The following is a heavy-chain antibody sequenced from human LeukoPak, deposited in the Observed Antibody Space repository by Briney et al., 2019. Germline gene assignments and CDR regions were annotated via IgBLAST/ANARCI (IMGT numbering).Heavy chain of an antibody. CDR1: GFTFTNAW. CDR3: TTDLGTYYHGSQRLIPIDY. Sequence: PGGSLRLSCVDSGFTFTNAWISWVRQAAGKGREWIGRIKSKTDGETTNYAEPVRGRFTISRDDSKSAVYLQMNSLKIEDTAVYYCTTDLGTYYHGSQRLIPIDYWGQGTLVTVSS. V-gene: IGHV3-15*01. J-gene: IGHJ4*02. CDR2: IKSKTDGETT. D-gene: IGHD3-10*01.